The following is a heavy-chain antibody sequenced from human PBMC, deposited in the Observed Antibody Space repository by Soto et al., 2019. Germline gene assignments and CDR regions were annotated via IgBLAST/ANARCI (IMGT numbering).Heavy chain of an antibody. CDR2: IYYTGTT. Sequence: PSETLSLTCTVSGVSVKSYFWSWTRQSPGKGLEWIGYIYYTGTTNYNPSLESRVTMSLDTSKKQFTLKLTSVTAADTAIYYCAGVHYDVLTGFYFDSWGQGTLVTVSS. D-gene: IGHD3-9*01. CDR3: AGVHYDVLTGFYFDS. CDR1: GVSVKSYF. V-gene: IGHV4-59*08. J-gene: IGHJ4*02.